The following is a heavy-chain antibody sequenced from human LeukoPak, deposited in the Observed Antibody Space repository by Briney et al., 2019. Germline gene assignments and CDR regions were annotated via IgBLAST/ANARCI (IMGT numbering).Heavy chain of an antibody. J-gene: IGHJ5*02. Sequence: SQTLSLTCTVSGGSISSGSYYWSWIRQPAGKGLEWIGRIYTSGSTNYNPSLKSRVTISVDTSKNQFSLKLSSVTAADTAVYYCARSSSWSGYRWGQGTLVTVSS. D-gene: IGHD3-3*01. CDR2: IYTSGST. V-gene: IGHV4-61*02. CDR1: GGSISSGSYY. CDR3: ARSSSWSGYR.